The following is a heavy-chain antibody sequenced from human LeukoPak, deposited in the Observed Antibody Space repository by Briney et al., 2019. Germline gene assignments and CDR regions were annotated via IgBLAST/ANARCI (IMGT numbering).Heavy chain of an antibody. CDR3: AKSPRGIAPYYYYGMDV. V-gene: IGHV3-30*18. J-gene: IGHJ6*02. CDR2: ISYDGNNK. Sequence: GGSLRLSCVASGFTFSSSGIHWVRQAPGKGLEWVAAISYDGNNKYYADSVKGRFTISRDNSKNTLYLQMNSLRAEDTAVYYCAKSPRGIAPYYYYGMDVWGQGTTVPVSS. CDR1: GFTFSSSG. D-gene: IGHD2-21*01.